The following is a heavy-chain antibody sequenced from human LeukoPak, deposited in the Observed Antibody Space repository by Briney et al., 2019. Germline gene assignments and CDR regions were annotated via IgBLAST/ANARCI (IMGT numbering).Heavy chain of an antibody. Sequence: GGSLRLSCAASTFAFSSYAMTWVRQAPGKGLEWVSSISGSGGSTYYADSVKGRFTISRDNSKNTLYLQMNSLRAEDTAVYYCARINVGIVPAATGWAFDIWGQGTMVTVSS. CDR3: ARINVGIVPAATGWAFDI. CDR2: ISGSGGST. V-gene: IGHV3-23*01. J-gene: IGHJ3*02. D-gene: IGHD2-2*01. CDR1: TFAFSSYA.